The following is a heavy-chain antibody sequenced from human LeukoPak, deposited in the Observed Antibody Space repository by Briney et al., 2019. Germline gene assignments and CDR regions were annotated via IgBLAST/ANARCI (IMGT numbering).Heavy chain of an antibody. CDR3: ARTTIFGVSQSFDP. CDR2: IYYSGST. Sequence: PSETLSLTCTVSGGSISSYYWSWLRQPPGKGLEWIGYIYYSGSTNYNPSLKSRVTISVDTSKNQFSLKLSSVTAADTAVYYCARTTIFGVSQSFDPWGQGTLVTVSS. CDR1: GGSISSYY. D-gene: IGHD3-3*01. V-gene: IGHV4-59*01. J-gene: IGHJ5*02.